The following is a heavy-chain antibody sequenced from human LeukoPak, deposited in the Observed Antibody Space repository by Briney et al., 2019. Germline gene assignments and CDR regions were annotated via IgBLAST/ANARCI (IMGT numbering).Heavy chain of an antibody. CDR1: GGSISSYY. CDR2: IYTSGST. V-gene: IGHV4-4*07. Sequence: SETLSLTCTVSGGSISSYYWSWIRQPAGKGLEWIGRIYTSGSTNYNPSLKSRVTMSVDTSKNQFSLKLSSVTAADTAVYYCARHRLRLTRSGEFDYWGQGTLVTVSS. D-gene: IGHD5-12*01. CDR3: ARHRLRLTRSGEFDY. J-gene: IGHJ4*02.